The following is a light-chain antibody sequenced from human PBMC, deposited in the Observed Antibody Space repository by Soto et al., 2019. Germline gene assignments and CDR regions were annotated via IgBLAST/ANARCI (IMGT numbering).Light chain of an antibody. CDR1: ESVSTN. Sequence: EIVMTQSPATLSVSPGERVTLSCRASESVSTNLAWYQQKAGQAPRLLIYQTSIRAAGIPARFSASGTGTDFTLTISSLQSEDFAVYYCQQYNNWPPATFGQGTKVDIK. J-gene: IGKJ1*01. CDR2: QTS. V-gene: IGKV3D-15*01. CDR3: QQYNNWPPAT.